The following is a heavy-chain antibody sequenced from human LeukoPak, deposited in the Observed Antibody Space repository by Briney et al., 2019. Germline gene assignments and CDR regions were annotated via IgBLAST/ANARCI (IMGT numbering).Heavy chain of an antibody. J-gene: IGHJ6*03. Sequence: PGGSLRLSCLVSGITYDYLALSWVRQAPGKGLEWVSGINGVGDRADYADSVRGRFIISRDISKNTLYLQMYRLRADDTAVYYCTKDVFWTGSDDSNFYMDIWGKGTTVVVSS. D-gene: IGHD3/OR15-3a*01. CDR3: TKDVFWTGSDDSNFYMDI. CDR1: GITYDYLA. CDR2: INGVGDRA. V-gene: IGHV3-23*01.